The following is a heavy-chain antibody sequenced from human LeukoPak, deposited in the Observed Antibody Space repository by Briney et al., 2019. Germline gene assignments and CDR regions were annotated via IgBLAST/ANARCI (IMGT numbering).Heavy chain of an antibody. J-gene: IGHJ4*02. V-gene: IGHV3-33*01. CDR2: TWYDGSNK. Sequence: GGSLRLSCAASGFTFSSYGMHWVRQAPGKGLEWVAVTWYDGSNKYYADSVKGRFTISRDNSKNTLYLQMNSLRAEDTAVYYCARGDYYDSSGYYYFDYWGQGTLVTVSS. D-gene: IGHD3-22*01. CDR3: ARGDYYDSSGYYYFDY. CDR1: GFTFSSYG.